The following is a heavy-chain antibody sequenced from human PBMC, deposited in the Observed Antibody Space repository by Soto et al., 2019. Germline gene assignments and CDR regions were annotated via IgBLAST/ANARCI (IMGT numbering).Heavy chain of an antibody. CDR2: IKSKTDGATT. D-gene: IGHD3-22*01. V-gene: IGHV3-15*01. Sequence: EVQLVESGGGLVKPGGSLRLFCEASGFTFRNTWLSWVRQAPGKGLEWVGRIKSKTDGATTDYAAPVKGRFTISRDDSKNTLYLQMDSLKTEDTAVYYCTTDPFDYYDYTVRHFDYWGQGTLVIVSS. CDR1: GFTFRNTW. CDR3: TTDPFDYYDYTVRHFDY. J-gene: IGHJ4*02.